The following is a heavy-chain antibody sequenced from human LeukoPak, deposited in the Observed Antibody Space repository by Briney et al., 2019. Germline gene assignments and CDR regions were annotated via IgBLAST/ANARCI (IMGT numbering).Heavy chain of an antibody. CDR3: ARDSGMNYYDSSGYYQD. D-gene: IGHD3-22*01. J-gene: IGHJ4*02. Sequence: GGSLRLSCAASGFTFSSYWMSWVRQAPGKGLEWVANIKQDGSEKYYVDSAKGRFTISRDNAKNSLYLQMNSLRAEDTAVYYCARDSGMNYYDSSGYYQDWGQGTLVTVSS. CDR2: IKQDGSEK. V-gene: IGHV3-7*01. CDR1: GFTFSSYW.